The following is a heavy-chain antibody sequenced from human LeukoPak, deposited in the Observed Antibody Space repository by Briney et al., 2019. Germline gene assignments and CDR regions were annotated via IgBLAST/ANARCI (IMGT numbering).Heavy chain of an antibody. D-gene: IGHD3-3*01. V-gene: IGHV1-58*01. CDR1: GFTFTRSA. CDR2: IVVGSGNT. CDR3: AGAYYDFWSGLDGGAFDI. Sequence: SVKVSCKASGFTFTRSAVQWVRQASGQRLEWIGWIVVGSGNTNYAQKFQERVTITRDMSTRTAYMELSSLRYEDTAVYYCAGAYYDFWSGLDGGAFDICGQGSMVTVSS. J-gene: IGHJ3*02.